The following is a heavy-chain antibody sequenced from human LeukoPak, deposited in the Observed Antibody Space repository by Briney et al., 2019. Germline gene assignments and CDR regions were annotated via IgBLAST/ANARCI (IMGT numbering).Heavy chain of an antibody. Sequence: GGSLRLSCAASGFTFSDFEMNWVRQAPGKGLEWISYTSTSGASTYYADSVKGRFTVSRDNAKNSMFLRMDTLRADDTAVYYCARERGYNYGYSGYYDQWGQGILVTVSS. CDR2: TSTSGAST. J-gene: IGHJ4*02. CDR3: ARERGYNYGYSGYYDQ. CDR1: GFTFSDFE. D-gene: IGHD5-18*01. V-gene: IGHV3-48*03.